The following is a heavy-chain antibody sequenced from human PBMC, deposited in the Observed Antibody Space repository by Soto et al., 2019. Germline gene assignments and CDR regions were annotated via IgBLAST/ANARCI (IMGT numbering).Heavy chain of an antibody. Sequence: SETLSLTXAVYGGSFSGYYWSWIRQPPGKGLEWIGEINHSGSTNYNPSLKSRVTISVDTSKNQFSLKLSSVTAADTAVYYCARGPYCSGGSCYSGWFDPWGQGTLVTVSS. D-gene: IGHD2-15*01. V-gene: IGHV4-34*01. J-gene: IGHJ5*02. CDR1: GGSFSGYY. CDR3: ARGPYCSGGSCYSGWFDP. CDR2: INHSGST.